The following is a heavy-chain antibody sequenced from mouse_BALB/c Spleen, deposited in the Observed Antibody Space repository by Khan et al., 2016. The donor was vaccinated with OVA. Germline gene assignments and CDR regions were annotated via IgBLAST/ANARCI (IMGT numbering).Heavy chain of an antibody. CDR3: ARTGYGSLVY. J-gene: IGHJ2*01. Sequence: EVQLQQSGPELVKPGASVKIPCKASGYIFTDYTMDWVKQSHGKRLEWIGDINPNNGDTFYNQKFKGKATLTVDKSSSTAFMELRSLTSEDTAVYYCARTGYGSLVYWGQGTTLPGAS. CDR1: GYIFTDYT. D-gene: IGHD1-1*01. CDR2: INPNNGDT. V-gene: IGHV1-18*01.